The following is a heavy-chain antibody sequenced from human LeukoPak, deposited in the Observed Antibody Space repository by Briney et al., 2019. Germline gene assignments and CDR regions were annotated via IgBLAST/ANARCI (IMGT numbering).Heavy chain of an antibody. Sequence: PSEALSLTCTVSGGSISTYYWSWVRQSPGKELEWIGCVQYSGNTKYNPLLKSRVTISVDTSKNQFSLRLSSVTTADTAMYFCARGINVGATSYWGQGTLVTVSA. J-gene: IGHJ4*02. CDR3: ARGINVGATSY. V-gene: IGHV4-59*01. CDR1: GGSISTYY. CDR2: VQYSGNT. D-gene: IGHD1-26*01.